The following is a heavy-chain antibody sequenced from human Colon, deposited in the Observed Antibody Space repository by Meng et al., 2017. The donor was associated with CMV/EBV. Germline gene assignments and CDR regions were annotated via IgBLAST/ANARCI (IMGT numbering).Heavy chain of an antibody. V-gene: IGHV6-1*01. Sequence: QCPSGFETPSQTSSLPHATAGDSVSSTNAAWSWIRQPPSRGLELLGETYYRSKWFTQYAESVESRITIKPDTSKNQFSLQLKAVTPEDTAVYYCARGWGSYYFDYWGQGTLVTVSS. D-gene: IGHD3-16*01. CDR1: GDSVSSTNAA. CDR2: TYYRSKWFT. CDR3: ARGWGSYYFDY. J-gene: IGHJ4*02.